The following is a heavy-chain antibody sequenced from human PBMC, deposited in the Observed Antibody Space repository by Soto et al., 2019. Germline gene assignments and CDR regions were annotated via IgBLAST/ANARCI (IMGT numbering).Heavy chain of an antibody. D-gene: IGHD3-3*02. Sequence: EVQLLESGGRFVQPGGSLRLSCAASGFTFRSYGMSWVRQAPGKGLEWISAISDSGGRTDYADSVKGRFTISRDNSKNTLFLQMNTLTAEDTAVYYCAKRELDDKWGQGTLVTVS. J-gene: IGHJ4*02. CDR3: AKRELDDK. V-gene: IGHV3-23*01. CDR1: GFTFRSYG. CDR2: ISDSGGRT.